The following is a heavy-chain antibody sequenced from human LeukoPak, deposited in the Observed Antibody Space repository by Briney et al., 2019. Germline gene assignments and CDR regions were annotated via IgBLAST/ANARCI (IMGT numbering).Heavy chain of an antibody. CDR1: GDSINSHY. J-gene: IGHJ5*02. CDR2: IHYSGIT. Sequence: PSETLSLTCTVSGDSINSHYGNWLRQPPGKGPEWIGCIHYSGITYYSPSLKSRVAISVDTSKKQFSLKLNSVTAADTAVYYCARVTYDYYLDPWGQGTLVTVSS. D-gene: IGHD5-12*01. V-gene: IGHV4-59*11. CDR3: ARVTYDYYLDP.